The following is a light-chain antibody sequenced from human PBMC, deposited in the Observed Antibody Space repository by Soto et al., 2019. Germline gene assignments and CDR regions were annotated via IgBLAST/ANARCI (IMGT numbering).Light chain of an antibody. CDR2: AAS. Sequence: DIQLTQSPSFLSASVGDRVTIACRASQGISSYLAWYQQKPGKAPKLMIYAASTLQSGVPSRFSASGSGTEFTLTISSLQPEDVATYYCQQVNSYPLTLGGGTKVDIK. CDR3: QQVNSYPLT. CDR1: QGISSY. V-gene: IGKV1-9*01. J-gene: IGKJ4*01.